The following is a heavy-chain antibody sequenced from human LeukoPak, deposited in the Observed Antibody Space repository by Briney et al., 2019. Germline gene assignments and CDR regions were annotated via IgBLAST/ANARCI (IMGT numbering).Heavy chain of an antibody. CDR3: AREIGYSYGRYYYYYMDV. V-gene: IGHV3-7*01. J-gene: IGHJ6*03. CDR1: GFTFSSYW. CDR2: IKQDGSEK. Sequence: PEGSLRLSCAASGFTFSSYWMSSVRQAPGKGLEWVANIKQDGSEKYYVDSVKGRFTISRDNAKNSLYLQMNSLRAEDTAVYYCAREIGYSYGRYYYYYMDVWGKGTTVTVSS. D-gene: IGHD5-18*01.